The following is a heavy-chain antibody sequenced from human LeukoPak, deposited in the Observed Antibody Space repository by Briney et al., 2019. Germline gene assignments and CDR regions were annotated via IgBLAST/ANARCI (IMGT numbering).Heavy chain of an antibody. CDR2: ISGRGDRT. V-gene: IGHV3-23*01. CDR1: GFTFSSYA. J-gene: IGHJ3*01. Sequence: GGSLRLSCAASGFTFSSYAMSWVRQAPGKGLEWVSAISGRGDRTYYADSVKGRFTISRDNSKNTLYLQMNSLRADDTAVYYCARNARDSVFDLWGQGTMVTVSS. CDR3: ARNARDSVFDL.